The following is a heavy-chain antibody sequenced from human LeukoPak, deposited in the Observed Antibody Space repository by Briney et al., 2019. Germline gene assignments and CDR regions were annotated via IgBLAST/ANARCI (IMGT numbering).Heavy chain of an antibody. Sequence: ASVKVSCKASGYTFTGYYMHWVRQAPGQGLEWMGWINPNSGGTNYAQKFQGRVTMTRDTSISTAYMELSRLRSDDTAMYYCARDGVAVAGTTPDYWGQGTLVTVSS. CDR1: GYTFTGYY. CDR3: ARDGVAVAGTTPDY. CDR2: INPNSGGT. V-gene: IGHV1-2*02. D-gene: IGHD6-19*01. J-gene: IGHJ4*02.